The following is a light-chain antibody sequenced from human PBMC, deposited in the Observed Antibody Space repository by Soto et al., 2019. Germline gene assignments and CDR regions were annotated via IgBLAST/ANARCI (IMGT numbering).Light chain of an antibody. CDR2: DNN. CDR3: GTWDSSLSAVV. J-gene: IGLJ2*01. V-gene: IGLV1-51*01. Sequence: VLTQPPSVSAAPGQKVTISCSGSSSNIGNNYVSWYQQLPGTAPKLLIYDNNKRPSGIPDRFSGSKSGTSATLGITGLQTGDEADYYCGTWDSSLSAVVFGGGTQLTVL. CDR1: SSNIGNNY.